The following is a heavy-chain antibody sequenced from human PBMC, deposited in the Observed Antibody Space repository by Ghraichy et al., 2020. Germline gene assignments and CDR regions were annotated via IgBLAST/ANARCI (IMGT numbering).Heavy chain of an antibody. J-gene: IGHJ6*02. CDR1: GYSFTSYW. Sequence: GESLNISCKGSGYSFTSYWIAWVRQMPGKGLEWMGIIHPGDSDTSYGPSFQGQVTISADKSISTAYLQLSSLKASDTAMYYCARQRDSSSSIYYDMDVWGQGTTVTVSS. CDR2: IHPGDSDT. D-gene: IGHD6-6*01. V-gene: IGHV5-51*01. CDR3: ARQRDSSSSIYYDMDV.